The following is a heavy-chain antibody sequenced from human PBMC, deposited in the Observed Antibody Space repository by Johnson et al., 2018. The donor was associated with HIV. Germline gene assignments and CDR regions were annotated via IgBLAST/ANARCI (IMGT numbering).Heavy chain of an antibody. CDR1: GFTFRNYG. V-gene: IGHV3-23*04. Sequence: EVQLVESGGGVVQPGRSLRLSCAASGFTFRNYGMHWVRQTPGKGLEWVSSITATGGNTYYADSVNGRFTVSRDKSKSTLYLQMHSLTAEDTALYYCAIPSVIPHGGGCDVWGRGTMVVVST. CDR3: AIPSVIPHGGGCDV. D-gene: IGHD2-15*01. CDR2: ITATGGNT. J-gene: IGHJ3*01.